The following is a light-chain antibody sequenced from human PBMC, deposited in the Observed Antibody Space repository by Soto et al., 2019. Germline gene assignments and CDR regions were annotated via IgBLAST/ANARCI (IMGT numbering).Light chain of an antibody. J-gene: IGKJ5*01. Sequence: WPQTKGPLALSPGERATLSCRASQSVSSSYLAWYQQKPGQAPRLLIYDVSNRATGIPARFSGSGSGTDFTLTISSLEPEDFAVYYCQQRSTWPPIRFGQGTRLEIK. V-gene: IGKV3D-20*02. CDR3: QQRSTWPPIR. CDR1: QSVSSSY. CDR2: DVS.